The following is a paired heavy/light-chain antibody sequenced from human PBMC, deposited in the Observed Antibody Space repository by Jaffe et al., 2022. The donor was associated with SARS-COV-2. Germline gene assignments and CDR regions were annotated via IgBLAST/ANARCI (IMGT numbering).Heavy chain of an antibody. CDR3: ARTLKVSVAADS. CDR2: ISGRSGTT. Sequence: EVQLAESGGGLVQPGGSLRLSCAASGFIVNDYGMNWVRQTPGKGLEWLSYISGRSGTTYYADSVKGRFSVSMDNAKNSLSLEMNSLRDEDTAVYYCARTLKVSVAADSWGQGTLVTVSS. J-gene: IGHJ5*01. D-gene: IGHD6-19*01. V-gene: IGHV3-48*02. CDR1: GFIVNDYG.
Light chain of an antibody. CDR2: FAS. CDR3: QQNYSPPYT. J-gene: IGKJ2*01. V-gene: IGKV1-39*01. CDR1: QTIKTY. Sequence: DIQMTQSPSSLSASVGDRVTITCRTSQTIKTYLSWYQQSPGKAPTLLIYFASNLQSGVPARFSGSGSGTDFTLTIASLQPEDFATYYCQQNYSPPYTFGQGTKLEIK.